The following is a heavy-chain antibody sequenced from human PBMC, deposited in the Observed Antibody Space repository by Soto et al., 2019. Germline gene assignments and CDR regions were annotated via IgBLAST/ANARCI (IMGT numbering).Heavy chain of an antibody. Sequence: QVQLVESGGGLVKPGGSLRLSCVASGFTFSDYDMSWIRQAPGKGLEWVSYISETSSYTNYADSVKGRFTVSRDNAENSLYLQMNSLRADDTAVYYCARVGIYRPSGSYSAFDYWGQGTLVTVSP. CDR1: GFTFSDYD. CDR2: ISETSSYT. V-gene: IGHV3-11*05. D-gene: IGHD3-10*01. CDR3: ARVGIYRPSGSYSAFDY. J-gene: IGHJ4*02.